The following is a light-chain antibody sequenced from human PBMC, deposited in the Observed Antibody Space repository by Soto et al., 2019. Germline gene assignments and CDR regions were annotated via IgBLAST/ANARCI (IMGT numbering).Light chain of an antibody. Sequence: DIQMTQPPSTLSASLGDRVTSTCRASQSISTWLAWYQQEPGKAPKLLIHKASSLQSGVPSRFSGSGSGTEFTLTISSLQPDDFATYYCQHYNSYSEAFGQGTKVDIK. J-gene: IGKJ1*01. V-gene: IGKV1-5*03. CDR1: QSISTW. CDR3: QHYNSYSEA. CDR2: KAS.